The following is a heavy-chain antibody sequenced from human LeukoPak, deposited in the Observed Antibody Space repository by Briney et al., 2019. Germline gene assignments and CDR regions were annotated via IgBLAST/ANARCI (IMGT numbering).Heavy chain of an antibody. CDR3: ARDRVAAARQPVDY. Sequence: PGGSLRLSCAASGFTFSSYGMNWVRQAPGKGLEWVSSISSTSSYIYYADSVKGRFTISRDNAKNSLYLQMNSLRAEDTAVYYCARDRVAAARQPVDYWGQGTLVTVSS. CDR2: ISSTSSYI. CDR1: GFTFSSYG. J-gene: IGHJ4*02. V-gene: IGHV3-21*01. D-gene: IGHD2-2*01.